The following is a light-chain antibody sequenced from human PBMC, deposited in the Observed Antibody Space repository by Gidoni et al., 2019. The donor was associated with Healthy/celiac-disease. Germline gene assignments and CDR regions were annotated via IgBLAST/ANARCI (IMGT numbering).Light chain of an antibody. J-gene: IGKJ3*01. CDR3: QQRSNWPPLFT. CDR2: DAS. CDR1: QSVSSY. Sequence: ELVLPQSPATLSLSPGERATLSCSASQSVSSYLAWYQQKPGQAPRLLIYDASNRATGIPARFSGSGSGTDFTLTISSLDPEDFAVYYCQQRSNWPPLFTFGPGTKVDIK. V-gene: IGKV3-11*01.